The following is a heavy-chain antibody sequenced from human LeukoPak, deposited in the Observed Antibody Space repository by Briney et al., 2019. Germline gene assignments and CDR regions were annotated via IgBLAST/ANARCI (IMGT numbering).Heavy chain of an antibody. J-gene: IGHJ6*03. CDR3: ARESNNYYYYYMDV. Sequence: PSQTLSLTCTLSGGSISSGSYYWSWIRQPAGKRLEWIGRIYTSGSTNYNPSLKSRVTISVDTSKNQFSLKLSSVTAADTAVYYCARESNNYYYYYMDVWGKGTTVTVSS. CDR1: GGSISSGSYY. CDR2: IYTSGST. V-gene: IGHV4-61*02.